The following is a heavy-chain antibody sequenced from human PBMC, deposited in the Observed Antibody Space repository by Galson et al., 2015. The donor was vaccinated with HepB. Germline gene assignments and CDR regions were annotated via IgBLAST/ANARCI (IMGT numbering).Heavy chain of an antibody. CDR1: GFTFSSYA. CDR3: ARGGGIAVAGKAQFDY. J-gene: IGHJ4*02. D-gene: IGHD6-19*01. V-gene: IGHV3-23*01. CDR2: ISGSGGST. Sequence: SLRLSCAASGFTFSSYAMSWVRQAPGKGLEWVSAISGSGGSTYYADSVKGRFTISRDNSKNTLYLQMNSLRAEDTAVYYCARGGGIAVAGKAQFDYWGQGTLVTVSS.